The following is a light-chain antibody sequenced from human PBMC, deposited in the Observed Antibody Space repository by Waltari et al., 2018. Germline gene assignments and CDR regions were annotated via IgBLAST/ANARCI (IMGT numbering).Light chain of an antibody. J-gene: IGLJ2*01. CDR2: QDN. CDR3: QAWDSNAAV. Sequence: SYELTQPPSVSVSPGQTASITCPGDQLGDKYACWYQQKPGQSPILVIYQDNKRPSGIPERFSGSNSGSTATLTISGTQTMDEADYYCQAWDSNAAVFGGGTKLTVL. CDR1: QLGDKY. V-gene: IGLV3-1*01.